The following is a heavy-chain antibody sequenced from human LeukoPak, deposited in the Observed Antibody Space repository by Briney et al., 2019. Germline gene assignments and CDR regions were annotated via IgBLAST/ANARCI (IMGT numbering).Heavy chain of an antibody. V-gene: IGHV1-2*02. Sequence: ASVKVSCKASGYTFTGYYMHWVRQAPGQGLEWMGWINPNSGGTNYAQKFQGRVTMTRDTSISTAYMELSRLRSDDTAVYYCARGDTAMVQLFDYWGQGTLVTVSS. CDR1: GYTFTGYY. CDR3: ARGDTAMVQLFDY. CDR2: INPNSGGT. J-gene: IGHJ4*02. D-gene: IGHD5-18*01.